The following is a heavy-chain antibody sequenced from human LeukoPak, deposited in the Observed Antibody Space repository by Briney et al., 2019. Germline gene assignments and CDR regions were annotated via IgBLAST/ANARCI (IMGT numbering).Heavy chain of an antibody. CDR3: AKAKPQGSDRDFDY. D-gene: IGHD1-14*01. Sequence: ASVKVSCKTSGYTFTGYYMHWVRQAPGQGPEWMGRINPNSGDTNYAQKFQGRVTMTGDTSITTAYMELSSLRSDDTAVYYCAKAKPQGSDRDFDYWGQGTLVTVSS. J-gene: IGHJ4*02. CDR2: INPNSGDT. V-gene: IGHV1-2*06. CDR1: GYTFTGYY.